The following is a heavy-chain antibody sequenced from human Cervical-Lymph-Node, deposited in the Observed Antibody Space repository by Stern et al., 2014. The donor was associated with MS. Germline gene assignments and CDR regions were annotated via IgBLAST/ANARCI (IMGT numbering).Heavy chain of an antibody. V-gene: IGHV3-33*01. D-gene: IGHD6-19*01. Sequence: VQLEESGGGVVQPGRSLRLSCAASGFTFSSYGMHWVRQAPGKGLEWVAVIWYDGSNKYYADSVKGRFTISRDNSKNTLYLQMNSLRAEDTAVYYCARGGSGWDYYYYGMDVWGQGTTVTVSS. CDR1: GFTFSSYG. J-gene: IGHJ6*02. CDR2: IWYDGSNK. CDR3: ARGGSGWDYYYYGMDV.